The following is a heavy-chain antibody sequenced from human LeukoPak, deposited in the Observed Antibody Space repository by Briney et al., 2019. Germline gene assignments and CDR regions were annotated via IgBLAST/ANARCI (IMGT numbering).Heavy chain of an antibody. CDR1: EFTFSSYW. D-gene: IGHD3-22*01. CDR3: ARHSSGYYHYDY. Sequence: GGSLRLSCAASEFTFSSYWMHWVRQAPGKGLVCVSRINSDGRSTSYADSVKGRFTISRDNSKNTLHLQMNSLRAEDTAVYYCARHSSGYYHYDYWGPGTPVTVAS. V-gene: IGHV3-74*01. CDR2: INSDGRST. J-gene: IGHJ4*02.